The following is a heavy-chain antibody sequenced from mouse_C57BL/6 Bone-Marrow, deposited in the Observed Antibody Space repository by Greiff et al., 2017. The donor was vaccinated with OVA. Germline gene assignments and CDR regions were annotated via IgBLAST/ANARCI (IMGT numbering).Heavy chain of an antibody. V-gene: IGHV1-19*01. CDR3: ARYPSYYYGSSYVLFDY. CDR2: INPYNGGT. J-gene: IGHJ2*01. CDR1: GYTFTDYY. D-gene: IGHD1-1*01. Sequence: EVQLQQSGPVLVKPGASVKMSCKASGYTFTDYYMNWVKQSHGKSLECIGVINPYNGGTCYNQKFKGKATLTVDKSSSTAYMELNSLTSEDSAVYYCARYPSYYYGSSYVLFDYWGQGTTLTVSS.